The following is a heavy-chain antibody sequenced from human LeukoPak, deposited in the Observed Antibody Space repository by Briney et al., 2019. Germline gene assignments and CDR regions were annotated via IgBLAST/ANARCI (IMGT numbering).Heavy chain of an antibody. Sequence: ASVKVSCKASGYTFTSYDINWVRQATGQGLEWMGGIIPIFGTANYAQKFQGRVTITADESTSTAYMELSSLRSEDTAVYYCARADTAMVTSYYYYMDVWGKGTTVTVSS. CDR1: GYTFTSYD. V-gene: IGHV1-69*13. D-gene: IGHD5-18*01. CDR2: IIPIFGTA. J-gene: IGHJ6*03. CDR3: ARADTAMVTSYYYYMDV.